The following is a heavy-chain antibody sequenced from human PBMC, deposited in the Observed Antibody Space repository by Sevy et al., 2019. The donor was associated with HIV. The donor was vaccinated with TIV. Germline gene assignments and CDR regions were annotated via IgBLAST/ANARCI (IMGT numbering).Heavy chain of an antibody. CDR2: ISGSGGST. CDR1: GFTFSSYA. J-gene: IGHJ6*02. D-gene: IGHD2-15*01. V-gene: IGHV3-23*01. Sequence: GGSLRLSCAASGFTFSSYAMSWVRQAPGKGLEWVSAISGSGGSTYYADSVKGRFTISRDNSKNTLYLQMNSLRAEDTAVYYCAKDEGYCSGGSCYRLYYYYRMDVWGQGTTVTVSS. CDR3: AKDEGYCSGGSCYRLYYYYRMDV.